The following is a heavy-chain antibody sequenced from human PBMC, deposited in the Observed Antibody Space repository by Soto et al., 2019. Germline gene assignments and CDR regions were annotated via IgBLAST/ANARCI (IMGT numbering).Heavy chain of an antibody. D-gene: IGHD3-3*01. CDR2: IYSGGST. J-gene: IGHJ3*02. V-gene: IGHV3-53*04. CDR1: GFTFSSYA. Sequence: PGGSLRLSCAASGFTFSSYAMSWVRQAPGKGLEWVSVIYSGGSTYYADSVKGRFTISRHNSKNTLYLQMNSLRAEDTAVYYCARGGNADFLEWLLPRAFDIWGQGTMVTVSS. CDR3: ARGGNADFLEWLLPRAFDI.